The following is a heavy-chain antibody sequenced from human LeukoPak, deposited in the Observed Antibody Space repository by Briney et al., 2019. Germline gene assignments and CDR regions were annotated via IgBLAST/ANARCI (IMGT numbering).Heavy chain of an antibody. V-gene: IGHV4-30-2*01. CDR1: GGSISSGGYY. D-gene: IGHD2-15*01. Sequence: TLSLTCTVSGGSISSGGYYWSWIRQPPGKGLEWIGYIYHSGSTYYNPSLKSRVTISVDRSKNQFSLKLSSVTAADTAVYYCAVGGSGSLDYWGQGTLVTVSS. J-gene: IGHJ4*02. CDR3: AVGGSGSLDY. CDR2: IYHSGST.